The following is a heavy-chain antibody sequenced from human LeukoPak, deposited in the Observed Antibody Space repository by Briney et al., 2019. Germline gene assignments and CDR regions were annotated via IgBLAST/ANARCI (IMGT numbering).Heavy chain of an antibody. V-gene: IGHV3-74*01. CDR1: GFTFSSYW. J-gene: IGHJ6*03. CDR3: AREGVVVPAAHDYYYYYYMDV. CDR2: INSDGSST. D-gene: IGHD2-2*01. Sequence: GGSLRLSCAASGFTFSSYWMHWVRQGPGEGLVWVSRINSDGSSTSCADSVKGRFTISRDNAKNTLYLQMDSLRAEDTAVYYCAREGVVVPAAHDYYYYYYMDVWGKGTTVTVSS.